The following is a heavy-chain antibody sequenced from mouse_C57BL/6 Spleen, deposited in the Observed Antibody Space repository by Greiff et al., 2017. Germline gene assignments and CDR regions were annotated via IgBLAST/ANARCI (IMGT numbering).Heavy chain of an antibody. CDR2: IDPANGNT. V-gene: IGHV14-3*01. Sequence: VQLQQSVAELVRPGASVKLSCTASGFNIKNTYMHWVKQRPEQGLEWSGRIDPANGNTKYAPKFQGKATITADPSSNTAYLQLSSLTSEDTAIYYCARGGGYDGSWFAYWGQGTLVTVSA. J-gene: IGHJ3*01. D-gene: IGHD2-2*01. CDR1: GFNIKNTY. CDR3: ARGGGYDGSWFAY.